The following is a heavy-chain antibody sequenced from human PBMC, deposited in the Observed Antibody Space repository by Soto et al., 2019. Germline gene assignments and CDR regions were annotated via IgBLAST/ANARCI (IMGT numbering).Heavy chain of an antibody. J-gene: IGHJ4*02. V-gene: IGHV3-11*05. CDR2: ISSSSSYT. CDR3: ARDHHRYSGYDYVDY. Sequence: QVQLVESGGGLVKPGGSLRLSCVASGFTFSDYYMSWIRQAPGKGLEWVSYISSSSSYTNYAESVKGRFTISRDNAKNSLYLQMNSLRAADTAVYYCARDHHRYSGYDYVDYWGQGTLVSVSS. CDR1: GFTFSDYY. D-gene: IGHD5-12*01.